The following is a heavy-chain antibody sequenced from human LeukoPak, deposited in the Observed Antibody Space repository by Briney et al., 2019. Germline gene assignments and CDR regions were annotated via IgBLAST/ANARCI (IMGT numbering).Heavy chain of an antibody. CDR3: ASAAAAGY. CDR2: IKQDGSEK. CDR1: GFTFSSYW. J-gene: IGHJ4*02. V-gene: IGHV3-7*03. D-gene: IGHD6-13*01. Sequence: GGSLRLSCAASGFTFSSYWTSWVRQAPGKGLEWVANIKQDGSEKYYVGSVRGRFTISRDNAKNSLYLQMNSLRAEDTAVYYCASAAAAGYWGQGTLVTVSS.